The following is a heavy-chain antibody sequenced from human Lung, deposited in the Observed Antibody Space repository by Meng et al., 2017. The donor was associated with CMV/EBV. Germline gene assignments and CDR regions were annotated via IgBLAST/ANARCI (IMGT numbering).Heavy chain of an antibody. J-gene: IGHJ4*02. V-gene: IGHV3-7*04. CDR3: ARAATYYSGSGSYYDS. CDR1: GFTFSNYW. CDR2: IKQDGGER. D-gene: IGHD3-10*01. Sequence: ETLSLXCAASGFTFSNYWMSWVRQAPGKGLEWVANIKQDGGERYYVDSVKGRFTISRDNAKNSLYLQMNSLRAEDTAVYFCARAATYYSGSGSYYDSWGQGTLVTVSS.